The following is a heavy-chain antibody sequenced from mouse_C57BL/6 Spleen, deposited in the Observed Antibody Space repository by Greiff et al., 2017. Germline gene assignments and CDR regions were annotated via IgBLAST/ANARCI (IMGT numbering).Heavy chain of an antibody. CDR2: IYPSDSET. V-gene: IGHV1-61*01. Sequence: VQLQQPGAELVRPGSSVKLSSKASGYTFTSYWMDWVKQRPGQGLEWIGNIYPSDSETHYNQKFKDKATLTVDKSSSTAYMQLSSLTSEDSAVYYCARKNYGNSWAMDYWGQGTSVTVSS. D-gene: IGHD2-1*01. CDR1: GYTFTSYW. J-gene: IGHJ4*01. CDR3: ARKNYGNSWAMDY.